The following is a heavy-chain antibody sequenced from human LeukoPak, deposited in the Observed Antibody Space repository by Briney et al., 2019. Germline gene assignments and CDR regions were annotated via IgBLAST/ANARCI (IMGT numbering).Heavy chain of an antibody. J-gene: IGHJ5*02. Sequence: GGSLRLSCAASGLTFSDYHMSWIRQAPGKGLEWVSHISDNGRTKYYANSVQGRFTVSRDNAKSSLYLQMNSLRAEDTAVYYCAKGGLTIFGVVANWFDPWGQGTLVTVSS. CDR3: AKGGLTIFGVVANWFDP. CDR2: ISDNGRTK. D-gene: IGHD3-3*01. V-gene: IGHV3-11*04. CDR1: GLTFSDYH.